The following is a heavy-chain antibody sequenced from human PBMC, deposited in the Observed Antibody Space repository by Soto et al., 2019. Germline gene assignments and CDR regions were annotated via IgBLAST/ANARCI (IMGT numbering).Heavy chain of an antibody. CDR2: IIPILDVA. CDR1: GGDFLSYT. Sequence: QLVQSGAEVKRPGSSVKVSCKASGGDFLSYTISWVRQVPGQGPEWMGTIIPILDVAKNAQKFQCRVAITADKATSTVYMELRSLRSDDTAVYYCAQMWFGELWHGMDVWGQGTTITVSS. CDR3: AQMWFGELWHGMDV. J-gene: IGHJ6*02. V-gene: IGHV1-69*02. D-gene: IGHD3-10*01.